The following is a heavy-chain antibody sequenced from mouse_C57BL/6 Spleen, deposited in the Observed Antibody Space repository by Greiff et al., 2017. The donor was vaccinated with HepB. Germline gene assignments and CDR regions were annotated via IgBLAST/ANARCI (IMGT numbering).Heavy chain of an antibody. CDR3: ARGDDSAYFDY. V-gene: IGHV1-80*01. J-gene: IGHJ2*01. Sequence: QVQLKQSGAELVKPGASVKISCKASGYAFSSYWMNWVKQRPGKGLEWIGQIYPGDGDTNYNGKFKGKATLTADKSSSTAYMQLSSLTSEDSAVYFCARGDDSAYFDYWGQGTTLTVSS. CDR1: GYAFSSYW. D-gene: IGHD2-4*01. CDR2: IYPGDGDT.